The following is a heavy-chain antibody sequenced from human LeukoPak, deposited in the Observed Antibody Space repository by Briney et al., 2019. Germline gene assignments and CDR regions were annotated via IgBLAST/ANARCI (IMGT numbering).Heavy chain of an antibody. V-gene: IGHV4-61*02. Sequence: HPSETLSLTCTVSGGSISSGSYYSSWIRQPAGKGLEWIGRIYTRGSTNYTPSLKGGVTISVDTSKNQFSLKLSSVTAADTAVYYCARGLEMAAENWFDPWGQGTLVTVSS. CDR3: ARGLEMAAENWFDP. CDR2: IYTRGST. CDR1: GGSISSGSYY. D-gene: IGHD5-24*01. J-gene: IGHJ5*02.